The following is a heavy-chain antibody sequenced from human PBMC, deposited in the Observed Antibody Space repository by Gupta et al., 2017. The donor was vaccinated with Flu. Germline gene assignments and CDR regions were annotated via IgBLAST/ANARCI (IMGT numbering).Heavy chain of an antibody. V-gene: IGHV3-15*02. J-gene: IGHJ5*01. CDR3: TTDLGSGWYAS. CDR1: AFTFSNAW. D-gene: IGHD6-19*01. Sequence: EVQLVESGGALVKPGGSLRLSCAASAFTFSNAWMSWVRQAPGKGLEWVGRIKTKTDGGTTDYAAPVKGRFNISRDDSKNTLYLQMNSLKTEDTAVYYCTTDLGSGWYASWGQGTLVTVSS. CDR2: IKTKTDGGTT.